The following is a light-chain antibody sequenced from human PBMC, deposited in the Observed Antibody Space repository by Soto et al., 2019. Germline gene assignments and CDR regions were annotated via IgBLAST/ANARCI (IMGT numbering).Light chain of an antibody. CDR3: QQHDNWPLT. J-gene: IGKJ4*01. V-gene: IGKV3-15*01. CDR2: RAS. Sequence: EIVLTQSPATLSVSPGERATLSCGASQSVGSNLALYQQKPGQAPRLLIYRASTRAAGIPARFSGSGSGTEFTLTISSLQSEDFAVYYCQQHDNWPLTFGGGTKVEV. CDR1: QSVGSN.